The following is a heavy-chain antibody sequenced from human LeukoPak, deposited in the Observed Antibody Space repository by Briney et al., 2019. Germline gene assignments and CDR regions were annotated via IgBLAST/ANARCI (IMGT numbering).Heavy chain of an antibody. CDR2: ISYDGSNK. CDR1: GFTFSSYA. Sequence: PGRSLRLSCAASGFTFSSYAMHWVRQAPGKGLEWVAVISYDGSNKYYADSVKGRFTISRDNSKNTLYLQMNSLRAEDTAVYYCARDWYSSSAGLDPWGQGTLVTVSS. CDR3: ARDWYSSSAGLDP. D-gene: IGHD6-6*01. J-gene: IGHJ5*02. V-gene: IGHV3-30*14.